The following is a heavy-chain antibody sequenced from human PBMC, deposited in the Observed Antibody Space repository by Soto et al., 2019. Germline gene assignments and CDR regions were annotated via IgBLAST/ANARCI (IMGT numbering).Heavy chain of an antibody. CDR2: IYRSGSP. V-gene: IGHV4-4*02. Sequence: QVQLQESGPGLVKPSGTLSLTCAVSGGSISSSNWWSWVRQPPGKGLEWIGEIYRSGSPNYNPSLMRRCTLRVDRSNNRFSLKLSCVAAADTALYYCARDPDLVGAITQRVGFDYWGQGTLVTVSS. J-gene: IGHJ4*02. CDR1: GGSISSSNW. CDR3: ARDPDLVGAITQRVGFDY. D-gene: IGHD1-26*01.